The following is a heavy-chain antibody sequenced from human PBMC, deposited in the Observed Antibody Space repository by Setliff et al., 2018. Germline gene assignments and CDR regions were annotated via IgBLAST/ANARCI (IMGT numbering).Heavy chain of an antibody. CDR2: ISPGSDFK. CDR1: GFIFSNYA. D-gene: IGHD6-19*01. J-gene: IGHJ4*02. Sequence: GGSLRLSCVGSGFIFSNYAVSWVRLPPEKGLEWISGISPGSDFKDYADSVKGRFTISRDNAKNSLYLQMNSLRVEDTAFFYCARVGPSQGIAVATYFFDYWGQGTLVTVSS. V-gene: IGHV3-23*01. CDR3: ARVGPSQGIAVATYFFDY.